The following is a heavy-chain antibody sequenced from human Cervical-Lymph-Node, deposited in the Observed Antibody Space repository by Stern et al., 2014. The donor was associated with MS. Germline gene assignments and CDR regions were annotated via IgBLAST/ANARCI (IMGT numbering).Heavy chain of an antibody. CDR1: GDSFNTHA. CDR3: AREKSDCSGGSCFSSLDY. CDR2: IIPILDRT. J-gene: IGHJ4*02. D-gene: IGHD2-15*01. V-gene: IGHV1-69*09. Sequence: QVQLVQSGAEVKKPGSSVKVSCKSSGDSFNTHAISWVRQAPGQGLERMGRIIPILDRTDYAQKFQGRVTIDADESTSTAYMELGSLTPDDAAVYYCAREKSDCSGGSCFSSLDYWGQGTLVTGSS.